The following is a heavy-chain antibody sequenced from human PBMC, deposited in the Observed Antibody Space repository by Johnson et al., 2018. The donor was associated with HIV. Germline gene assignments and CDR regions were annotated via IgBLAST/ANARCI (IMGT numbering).Heavy chain of an antibody. Sequence: VQLLESGGGLVQPGGSLRLSCAASGFTVSSNYMSWIRQAPGKGLEWMSYISSSAGSMYYADSVKGRLTISRHNAETSLYLQMNSLRAEDTAVYYCAKDLSPFLIAAAGNNDAFDIWGQGTMVTVSS. D-gene: IGHD6-13*01. CDR3: AKDLSPFLIAAAGNNDAFDI. CDR1: GFTVSSNY. V-gene: IGHV3-11*01. CDR2: ISSSAGSM. J-gene: IGHJ3*02.